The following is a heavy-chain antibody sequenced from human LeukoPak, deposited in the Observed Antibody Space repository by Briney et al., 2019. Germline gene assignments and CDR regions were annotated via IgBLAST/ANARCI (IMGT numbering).Heavy chain of an antibody. D-gene: IGHD2-2*01. Sequence: PGGSLRLSCAASGFSFSRHWMSWVRQAPGKGLEWVANIKGDGSEKYYADSVKGRFTISRDNAKNSLYLQMNSLRAEDTAVYYCARDSRSTFDYWGQGTRITVSS. J-gene: IGHJ4*02. CDR1: GFSFSRHW. CDR3: ARDSRSTFDY. V-gene: IGHV3-7*04. CDR2: IKGDGSEK.